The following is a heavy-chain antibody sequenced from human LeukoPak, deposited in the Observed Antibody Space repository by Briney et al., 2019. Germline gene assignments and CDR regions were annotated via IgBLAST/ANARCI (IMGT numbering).Heavy chain of an antibody. CDR1: GFTFSSSG. J-gene: IGHJ4*02. Sequence: GGSLRLSCAASGFTFSSSGMHWVRQAPGKGLEWVAFIRYDGSKKYYADSVGGRFTISRDNSKNTLYLQMNSLRAEDTAVYYCAKGDTYAFQGDYWGQGTLVTVSS. CDR2: IRYDGSKK. D-gene: IGHD2-2*01. V-gene: IGHV3-30*02. CDR3: AKGDTYAFQGDY.